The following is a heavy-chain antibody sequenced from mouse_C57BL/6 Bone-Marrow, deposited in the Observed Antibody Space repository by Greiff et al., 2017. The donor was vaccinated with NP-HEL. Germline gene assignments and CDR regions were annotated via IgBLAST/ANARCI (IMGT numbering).Heavy chain of an antibody. Sequence: EVQLQQSGPELVKPGASVKISCKASGYSFTGYYMHWVKQSHGNILDWIGYIYPYNVVSSYTQKFKGKATLPVDKSSSTAYMELRSLTSEDSAVYYWARGDPYYYGSSTPYAMDYWGQGTSVTVSS. J-gene: IGHJ4*01. CDR3: ARGDPYYYGSSTPYAMDY. CDR1: GYSFTGYY. D-gene: IGHD1-1*01. CDR2: IYPYNVVS. V-gene: IGHV1-31*01.